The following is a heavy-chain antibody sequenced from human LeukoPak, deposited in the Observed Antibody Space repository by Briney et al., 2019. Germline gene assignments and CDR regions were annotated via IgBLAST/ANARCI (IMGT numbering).Heavy chain of an antibody. J-gene: IGHJ4*02. D-gene: IGHD3-16*02. CDR3: AREVYVWGSYRYTEAYFDY. CDR2: INHSGST. CDR1: GGSFSGYY. V-gene: IGHV4-34*01. Sequence: SETLSLTCAVYGGSFSGYYWSWIRQPPGKGLEWIGEINHSGSTNYNPSLKSRVTISVDTSKNQFSLKLSSVTAADTAVYYCAREVYVWGSYRYTEAYFDYWGQGTLVTVSS.